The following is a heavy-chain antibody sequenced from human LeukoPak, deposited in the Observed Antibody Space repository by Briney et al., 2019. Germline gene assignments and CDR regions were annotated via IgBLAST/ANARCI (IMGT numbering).Heavy chain of an antibody. D-gene: IGHD2-15*01. CDR1: GGSISSYY. CDR3: ARVGCSGGSCYSPYYYYMDV. J-gene: IGHJ6*03. CDR2: IYYSGST. V-gene: IGHV4-59*01. Sequence: PSETLSLTCTVSGGSISSYYWSWIRQPPGKGLGWIGYIYYSGSTNYNPSLKSRVTISVDTSKNQFSLKLSSVTAADTAVYYCARVGCSGGSCYSPYYYYMDVWGKGTTVTISS.